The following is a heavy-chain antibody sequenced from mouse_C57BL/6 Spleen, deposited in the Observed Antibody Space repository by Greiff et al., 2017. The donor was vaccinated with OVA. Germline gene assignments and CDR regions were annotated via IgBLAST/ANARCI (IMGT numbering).Heavy chain of an antibody. CDR1: GYTFTDYY. CDR2: INPNNGGT. D-gene: IGHD1-1*01. V-gene: IGHV1-26*01. J-gene: IGHJ2*01. Sequence: EVKLQQSGPELVKPGASVKISCKASGYTFTDYYMNWVKQSHGKSLEWIGDINPNNGGTSYNQKFTGKATLTVDKSSSTAYMELRSLTSEDSAVYYCARFRDTTVVANYFDYWGQGTTLTVSS. CDR3: ARFRDTTVVANYFDY.